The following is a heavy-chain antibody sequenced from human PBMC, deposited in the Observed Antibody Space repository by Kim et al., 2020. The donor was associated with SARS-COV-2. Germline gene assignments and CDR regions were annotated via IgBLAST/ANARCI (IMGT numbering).Heavy chain of an antibody. V-gene: IGHV3-23*01. Sequence: GGSLRLSCAASGFTFSHYAMGWVRQTPGKGLEWVSTIGMSGADTYYPDSVKGRFTISRDNFKNMLYLQMRSLRAEDTAIHYCAKYQVVAARGYFDYWGQG. CDR3: AKYQVVAARGYFDY. D-gene: IGHD5-12*01. CDR2: IGMSGADT. CDR1: GFTFSHYA. J-gene: IGHJ4*02.